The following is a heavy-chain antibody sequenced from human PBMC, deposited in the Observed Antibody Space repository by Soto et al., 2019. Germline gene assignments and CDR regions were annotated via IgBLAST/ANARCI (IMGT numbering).Heavy chain of an antibody. CDR3: AKDISSGRPAAPYYYYMDV. D-gene: IGHD2-2*01. CDR2: ISWNSGSI. V-gene: IGHV3-9*01. Sequence: GGSLRLSCAASGFTFDDYAMHWVRQAPGKGLEWVSGISWNSGSIGYADPVKGRFTISRDNAKNSLYLQMNSLRAEDTALYYCAKDISSGRPAAPYYYYMDVWGKGTTVTVSS. J-gene: IGHJ6*03. CDR1: GFTFDDYA.